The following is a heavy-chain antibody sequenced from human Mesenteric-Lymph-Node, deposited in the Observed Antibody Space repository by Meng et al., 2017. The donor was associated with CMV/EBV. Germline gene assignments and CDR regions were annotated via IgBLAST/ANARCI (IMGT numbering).Heavy chain of an antibody. Sequence: ASVKVSCKASGYTFTVYCMHWVRQAPGQGLEWVGWISAYNGNTNYAQKLQGRVTMTTDTSTSTAYMELRSLRSDDTAVYYCARPVVGATFDYWGQGTLVTVSS. CDR3: ARPVVGATFDY. CDR1: GYTFTVYC. D-gene: IGHD1-26*01. J-gene: IGHJ4*02. CDR2: ISAYNGNT. V-gene: IGHV1-18*04.